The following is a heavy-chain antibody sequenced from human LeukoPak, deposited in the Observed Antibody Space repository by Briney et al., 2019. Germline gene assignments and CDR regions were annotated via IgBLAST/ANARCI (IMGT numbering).Heavy chain of an antibody. D-gene: IGHD6-13*01. CDR2: IYYSGST. V-gene: IGHV4-31*03. J-gene: IGHJ4*02. CDR1: GGSISSGGYY. CDR3: ASRKSSSSWYDY. Sequence: SETLSLTCTVSGGSISSGGYYWSWIRQHPGKGLEWIGYIYYSGSTYYNPSLKSRVTISVDTSKNQFSLKLSSVTAADTAVYYCASRKSSSSWYDYWGQGTLVTVPS.